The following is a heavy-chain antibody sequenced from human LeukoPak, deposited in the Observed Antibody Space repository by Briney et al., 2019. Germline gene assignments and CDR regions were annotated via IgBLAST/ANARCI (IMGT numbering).Heavy chain of an antibody. Sequence: GGSLRLSCAASGFTFSSYGMHWVRQAPGKGLEWVAVISYDGSNKYYADSVKGRFTISRDNSKNTLYLQMNSLRAEDTAVYYCAKDRDPKRFGELSLYFDYWGQGTLVTVSS. V-gene: IGHV3-30*18. CDR2: ISYDGSNK. D-gene: IGHD3-10*01. CDR3: AKDRDPKRFGELSLYFDY. CDR1: GFTFSSYG. J-gene: IGHJ4*02.